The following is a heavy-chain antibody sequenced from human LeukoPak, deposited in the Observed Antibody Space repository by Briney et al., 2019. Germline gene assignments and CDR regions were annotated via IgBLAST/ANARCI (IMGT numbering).Heavy chain of an antibody. V-gene: IGHV3-74*01. CDR1: GFTFGTHW. J-gene: IGHJ4*02. CDR3: ATDSYVSGSYYRLFY. D-gene: IGHD3-10*01. Sequence: HSGGSLRLSCGASGFTFGTHWMHWVRQAPGKGLVWVSGINSDGGTTTYADSVKGRFTISRDNAKNTLYLQMNNLRAEDTAIYYCATDSYVSGSYYRLFYWGQGTLVTVSS. CDR2: INSDGGTT.